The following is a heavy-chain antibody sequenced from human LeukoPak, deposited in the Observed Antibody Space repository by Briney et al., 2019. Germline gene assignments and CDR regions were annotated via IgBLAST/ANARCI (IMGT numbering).Heavy chain of an antibody. J-gene: IGHJ4*02. D-gene: IGHD2-15*01. CDR2: ISSSGSTI. CDR1: GFTFSSYE. Sequence: GGSLRLSCAASGFTFSSYEMNWVRQAPGKGLEWVSYISSSGSTISYADSVKGRFTISRDNAKNSLYLQMNSLRAEDTAVYFCARVSGGSCYDYWGQGTLVTVSS. V-gene: IGHV3-48*03. CDR3: ARVSGGSCYDY.